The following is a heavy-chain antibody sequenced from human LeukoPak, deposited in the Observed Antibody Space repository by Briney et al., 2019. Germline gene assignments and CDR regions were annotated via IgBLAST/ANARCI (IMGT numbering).Heavy chain of an antibody. Sequence: PSETLSLTCTVSGGSISSYYWSWIRQPAGKGLEWIGRIYTSGSTNYNPSLKSRVTMSVDTSKNQFSLKLSSVTAADTAVYYCVRERGVLTPPIIDYWGQGTLVTVSS. J-gene: IGHJ4*02. CDR2: IYTSGST. V-gene: IGHV4-4*07. D-gene: IGHD1-1*01. CDR1: GGSISSYY. CDR3: VRERGVLTPPIIDY.